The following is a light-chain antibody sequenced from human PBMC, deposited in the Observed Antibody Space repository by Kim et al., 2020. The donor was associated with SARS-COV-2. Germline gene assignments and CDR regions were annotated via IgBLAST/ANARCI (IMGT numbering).Light chain of an antibody. Sequence: EIVMTQSPATLSVSPGERATVSCRASQSVSSKLAWYQQKPGQAPRLLIYGASTRATGIPARFSGSGSGTEFTLTISNLQSEDFAVYYCQQYDNWPPYTFGQGTKLEI. CDR3: QQYDNWPPYT. V-gene: IGKV3-15*01. CDR2: GAS. CDR1: QSVSSK. J-gene: IGKJ2*01.